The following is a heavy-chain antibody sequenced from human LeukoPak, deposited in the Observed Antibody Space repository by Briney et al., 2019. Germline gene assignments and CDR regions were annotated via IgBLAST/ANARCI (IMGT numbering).Heavy chain of an antibody. CDR2: INHSGST. CDR1: GGSFSGYY. V-gene: IGHV4-34*01. J-gene: IGHJ5*02. Sequence: KPSETLSLTCAVYGGSFSGYYWSWIRQPPGKGLEWIGEINHSGSTNYNPSLKSRVTISVDTSKNQFSLKLSSVTAADTAVYYCARVATVTTHWFDPWGQGTLVTVSS. D-gene: IGHD4-17*01. CDR3: ARVATVTTHWFDP.